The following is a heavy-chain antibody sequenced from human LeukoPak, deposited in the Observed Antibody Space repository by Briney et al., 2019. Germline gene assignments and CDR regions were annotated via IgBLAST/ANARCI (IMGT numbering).Heavy chain of an antibody. CDR1: GFTFSDYY. J-gene: IGHJ5*02. CDR2: ISNSGSTR. V-gene: IGHV3-11*04. D-gene: IGHD6-19*01. CDR3: ASAGYSSGWTNWFDP. Sequence: GGSLRLSCAASGFTFSDYYMTWIRQAPGKGLEWVSYISNSGSTRYYADSVKGRFTISRDNAKNSLYLQMNTLRAEDTAVYYCASAGYSSGWTNWFDPWGQGTLVTVSS.